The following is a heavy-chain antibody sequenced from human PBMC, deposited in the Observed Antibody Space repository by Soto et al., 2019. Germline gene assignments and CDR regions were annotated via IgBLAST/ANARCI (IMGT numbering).Heavy chain of an antibody. CDR3: AKDGARGSASYLLDS. D-gene: IGHD2-2*01. CDR1: GFTFSIYA. CDR2: LSYDGSSK. Sequence: QVQLVESGGGVVQPGRSLRLSCAASGFTFSIYAIHWVRQAPGKGLEWVALLSYDGSSKYYADSVKGRFTISRDNSEDRLYLQMNSLRTDDTAVYYCAKDGARGSASYLLDSWGQGTLVTVSS. V-gene: IGHV3-30*18. J-gene: IGHJ4*02.